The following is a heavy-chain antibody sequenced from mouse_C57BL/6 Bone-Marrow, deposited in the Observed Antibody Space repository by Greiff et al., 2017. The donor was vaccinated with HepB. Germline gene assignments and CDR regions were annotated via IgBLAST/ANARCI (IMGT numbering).Heavy chain of an antibody. V-gene: IGHV1-18*01. CDR1: GYTFTDYN. Sequence: VQLQQSGPELVKPGASVKIPCKASGYTFTDYNMDWVKQSHGKSLEWIGDINPNNGGTIYNQKFKGKATLTVDKSSSTAYMELRSLTSEDTAVYYCARKDYSNYNAMDYWGQGTSVTVSS. CDR3: ARKDYSNYNAMDY. CDR2: INPNNGGT. J-gene: IGHJ4*01. D-gene: IGHD2-5*01.